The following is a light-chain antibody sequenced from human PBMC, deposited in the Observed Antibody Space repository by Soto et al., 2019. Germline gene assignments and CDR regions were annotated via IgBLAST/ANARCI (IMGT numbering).Light chain of an antibody. CDR3: QEYNNWPPYT. V-gene: IGKV3-15*01. J-gene: IGKJ2*01. Sequence: EIVMTQSPATLSVSPGERATLSCRASQSVSSNLAWYQQKPGQAPRLLIYGASTRATGIPARFSGSGSGTAFTLIISSLQSEDFAVYYWQEYNNWPPYTFGQGTKLEIK. CDR2: GAS. CDR1: QSVSSN.